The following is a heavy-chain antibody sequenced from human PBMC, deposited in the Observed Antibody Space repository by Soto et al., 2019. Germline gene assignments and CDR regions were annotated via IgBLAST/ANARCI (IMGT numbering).Heavy chain of an antibody. D-gene: IGHD3-10*01. Sequence: EVQLLESGGGLVQPGGSLRLSCAASGFTFSSYAMSWVRQAPGKGLEWVSAISGSGGSTYYADSVEGRFTISRDNSKNTLYLQMNSLRAEDTAVYYCAKGAGSGTPGGYYYGMDVWGQGTTVTVSS. CDR3: AKGAGSGTPGGYYYGMDV. CDR2: ISGSGGST. V-gene: IGHV3-23*01. CDR1: GFTFSSYA. J-gene: IGHJ6*02.